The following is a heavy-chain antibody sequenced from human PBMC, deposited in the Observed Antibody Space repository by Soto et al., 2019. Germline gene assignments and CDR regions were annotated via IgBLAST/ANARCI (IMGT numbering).Heavy chain of an antibody. V-gene: IGHV4-34*01. CDR1: GGSFSGYY. Sequence: ETLSLTCAVYGGSFSGYYWSWIRQPPGKGLEWIGEINHSGSTNYNPSLKSRVTMSVDTSKNQFSLKLISVTAADTAVYYCARGLRGYSSSWYWFDPWGQGTLVTVSS. D-gene: IGHD6-13*01. J-gene: IGHJ5*02. CDR3: ARGLRGYSSSWYWFDP. CDR2: INHSGST.